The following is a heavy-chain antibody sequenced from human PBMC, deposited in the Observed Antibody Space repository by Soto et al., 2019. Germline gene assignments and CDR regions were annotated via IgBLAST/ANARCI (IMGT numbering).Heavy chain of an antibody. J-gene: IGHJ4*02. CDR2: IYHTGTT. CDR3: ASPYFSSSSMFDY. Sequence: SETLSLTCTVSGDSISSSTYYWGWIRQPPGKGLEWIGCIYHTGTTYYNPSLKSRVTISVDTSKNQFSLKLSSVTAADTAVYYCASPYFSSSSMFDYWGQGTLVTVSS. D-gene: IGHD6-6*01. V-gene: IGHV4-39*01. CDR1: GDSISSSTYY.